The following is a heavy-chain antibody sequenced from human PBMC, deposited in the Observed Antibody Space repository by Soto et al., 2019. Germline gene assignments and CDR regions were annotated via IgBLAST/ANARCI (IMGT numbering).Heavy chain of an antibody. V-gene: IGHV1-69*02. Sequence: QVQLVQSGSEVKKPGSSVRVSCKASGGTFSIYTISWVRQAPGQGLEWMGRVIPFLDITSYSQRFQGRVTITADKSTTTAYMELSSLRSEDTAVYYCARDRDNSNWPNFDSWGQ. CDR1: GGTFSIYT. CDR2: VIPFLDIT. CDR3: ARDRDNSNWPNFDS. J-gene: IGHJ4*02. D-gene: IGHD6-13*01.